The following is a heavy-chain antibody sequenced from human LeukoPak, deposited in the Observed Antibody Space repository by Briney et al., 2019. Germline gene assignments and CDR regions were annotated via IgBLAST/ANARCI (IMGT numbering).Heavy chain of an antibody. V-gene: IGHV1-58*01. CDR3: ARPGGLATVTGEGMDV. D-gene: IGHD4-17*01. Sequence: ASVKVSCKASGFTFTSSAVQWVRQARGQRLEWIGWIVVGSGNTNYAQKFQERVTITRDMSTSTAYMELSSLRSEDTAVYYCARPGGLATVTGEGMDVWGQGTTVTVSS. CDR2: IVVGSGNT. CDR1: GFTFTSSA. J-gene: IGHJ6*02.